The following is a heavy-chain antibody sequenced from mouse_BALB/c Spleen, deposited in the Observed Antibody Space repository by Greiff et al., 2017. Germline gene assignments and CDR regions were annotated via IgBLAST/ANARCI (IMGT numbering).Heavy chain of an antibody. CDR3: ARDGYYGFDV. CDR2: IYPGDGDT. J-gene: IGHJ1*01. D-gene: IGHD2-3*01. V-gene: IGHV1-80*01. CDR1: GYAFSSYW. Sequence: QVQLQQSGAELVRPGSSVKISCKASGYAFSSYWMNWVKQRPGQGLEWIGQIYPGDGDTNYNGKFKGKATLTADKSSSTAYMQLSSLTSEDTAVYYCARDGYYGFDVWGAGTTVTVSS.